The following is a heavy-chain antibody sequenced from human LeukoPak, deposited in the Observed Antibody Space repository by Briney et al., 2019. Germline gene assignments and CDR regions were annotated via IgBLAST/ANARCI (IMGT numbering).Heavy chain of an antibody. D-gene: IGHD1-7*01. CDR2: IKYGGST. J-gene: IGHJ5*02. CDR1: GGSISSISYS. CDR3: AGNPRNYAVKWFDP. V-gene: IGHV4-39*07. Sequence: SDTLSLTCSVSGGSISSISYSWGWIRQPPGKGLEWIGTIKYGGSTFYNPSLKSRVTISVDTSKNQFSLKLTSVTAADTAVYYCAGNPRNYAVKWFDPWGQGTLVTVSS.